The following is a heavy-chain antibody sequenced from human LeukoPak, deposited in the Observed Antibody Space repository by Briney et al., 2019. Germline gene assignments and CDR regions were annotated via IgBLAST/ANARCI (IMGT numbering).Heavy chain of an antibody. D-gene: IGHD1-26*01. J-gene: IGHJ4*02. V-gene: IGHV4-4*02. CDR3: ARESGAFSPFGF. Sequence: SWVRQAPGKGLECLGEVHLSGTSNYSPSLKSRVSMSIDKSKNQQSLKLPSVTAAATAMYYCARESGAFSPFGFWGQGTLVTVSS. CDR2: VHLSGTS.